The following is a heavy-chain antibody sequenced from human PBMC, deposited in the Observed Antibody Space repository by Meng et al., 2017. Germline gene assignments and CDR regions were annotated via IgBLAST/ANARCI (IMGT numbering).Heavy chain of an antibody. D-gene: IGHD3-22*01. CDR2: IYHSGST. CDR1: GGAISSSNW. CDR3: ARFYDSSGNDY. Sequence: QVQLQKWGAGLLKPSETPSLPCAVSGGAISSSNWWSWVRQPPGKGLEWIGEIYHSGSTNYNPSLKSRVTISVDKSKNQFSLKLSSVTAADTAVYYCARFYDSSGNDYWGQGTLVTVSS. J-gene: IGHJ4*02. V-gene: IGHV4-4*02.